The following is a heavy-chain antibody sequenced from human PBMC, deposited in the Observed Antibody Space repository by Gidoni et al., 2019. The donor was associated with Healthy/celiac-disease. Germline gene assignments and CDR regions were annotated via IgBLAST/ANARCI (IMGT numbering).Heavy chain of an antibody. CDR2: IKQDGSEK. D-gene: IGHD5-18*01. CDR3: ARDVVDTALGDYFDY. V-gene: IGHV3-7*03. CDR1: GFPFSSYW. Sequence: EVQLVESGGGLVQPGGSLRLSCAASGFPFSSYWMSWVRQAPGKGLEWVANIKQDGSEKYYVDSVKGRFTISRDNAKNSLYLQMNSLRAEDTAVYYCARDVVDTALGDYFDYWGQGTLVTVSS. J-gene: IGHJ4*02.